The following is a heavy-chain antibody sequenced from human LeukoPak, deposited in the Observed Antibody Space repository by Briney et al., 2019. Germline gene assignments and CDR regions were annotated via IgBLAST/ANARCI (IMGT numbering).Heavy chain of an antibody. D-gene: IGHD3-3*01. CDR1: GYTFTGYY. V-gene: IGHV1-2*02. J-gene: IGHJ6*02. Sequence: ASVKVSCKASGYTFTGYYMHWVRQAPGQGLEWMGWINPNSGGTNYAQKFQGRVTMTRDTSISTAYMELSRLRSDDTAVYYCARGLYHTIFGPTGVYYYGMDVWGQGTTVTVSS. CDR3: ARGLYHTIFGPTGVYYYGMDV. CDR2: INPNSGGT.